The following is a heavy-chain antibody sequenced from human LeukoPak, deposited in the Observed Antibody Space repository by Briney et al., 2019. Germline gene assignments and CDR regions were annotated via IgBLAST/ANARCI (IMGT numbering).Heavy chain of an antibody. D-gene: IGHD6-6*01. CDR1: GYTLTSYY. CDR3: ARDRSGSYSSSYWFDP. CDR2: INPNGGST. J-gene: IGHJ5*02. V-gene: IGHV1-46*01. Sequence: ASVKVSCKASGYTLTSYYMYWVRQAPGQGLEWMGIINPNGGSTSYAQKFQGRVIMTRDTSTSTVYMELTSLRSEDTAVYYCARDRSGSYSSSYWFDPWGQGTLVSVSS.